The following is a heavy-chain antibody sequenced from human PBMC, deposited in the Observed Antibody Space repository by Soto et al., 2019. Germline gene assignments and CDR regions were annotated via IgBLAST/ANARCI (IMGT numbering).Heavy chain of an antibody. Sequence: QVQLVQSGAEVKKPGSSVKVSCKASGGTFSSYAISWVRQAPGQGLEWMGGIIPIFGTANYAQKFQGRVTITADEYTSTAYMELSSLRSEDTAVYYCAREEVYCSGGSCYPTEYFQHWGQGTLVTVSS. J-gene: IGHJ1*01. CDR1: GGTFSSYA. V-gene: IGHV1-69*12. CDR2: IIPIFGTA. CDR3: AREEVYCSGGSCYPTEYFQH. D-gene: IGHD2-15*01.